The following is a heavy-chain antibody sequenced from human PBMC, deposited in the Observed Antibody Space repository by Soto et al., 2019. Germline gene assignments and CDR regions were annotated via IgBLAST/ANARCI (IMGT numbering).Heavy chain of an antibody. J-gene: IGHJ6*02. CDR3: TTDPAPEPLEIWFGELLSPYYYGMDV. CDR2: IYPGDSDT. D-gene: IGHD3-10*01. Sequence: PGESLKISCKGSGYSFTSYCIGWVRQMPGKGLEWMGIIYPGDSDTRYSPSFQGQVTISRDDSKNTLYLQMNSLKTEDTAVYYCTTDPAPEPLEIWFGELLSPYYYGMDVWGQGTTVTVSS. V-gene: IGHV5-51*01. CDR1: GYSFTSYC.